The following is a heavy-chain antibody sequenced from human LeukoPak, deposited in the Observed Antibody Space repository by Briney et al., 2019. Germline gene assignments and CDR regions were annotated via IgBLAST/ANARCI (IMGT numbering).Heavy chain of an antibody. D-gene: IGHD3-22*01. V-gene: IGHV3-30*02. CDR2: IRYDGSNK. CDR1: GFTFSSYG. Sequence: SGGSLRLSCAASGFTFSSYGMHWVRQAPGKGLEWVAFIRYDGSNKYYADSVKGRFTISRDNSKNTLYLQMNSLRAEDTAVYYCAKGVLSGYPPYFDYWGQGTLVTVSS. J-gene: IGHJ4*02. CDR3: AKGVLSGYPPYFDY.